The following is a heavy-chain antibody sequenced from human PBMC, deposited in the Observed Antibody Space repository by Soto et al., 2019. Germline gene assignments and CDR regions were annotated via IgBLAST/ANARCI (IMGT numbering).Heavy chain of an antibody. Sequence: QVQLVQSGAEVKKPGASVRVSCKASGYTFSDYPMHWVRQAPGQRLEWLGWINAGTGNTKYSQKFQGRITITRGTSASTVYMELSSVTSHDTAVYYCARDRSGYPDFWGQGALVTISA. D-gene: IGHD6-13*01. CDR2: INAGTGNT. CDR1: GYTFSDYP. J-gene: IGHJ4*01. V-gene: IGHV1-3*01. CDR3: ARDRSGYPDF.